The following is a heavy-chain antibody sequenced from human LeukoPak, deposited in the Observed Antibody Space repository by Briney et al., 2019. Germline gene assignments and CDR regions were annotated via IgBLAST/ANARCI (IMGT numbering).Heavy chain of an antibody. Sequence: TGGSLRLSCAASGFTFSDYYMSWIRQAPGKGLEWVSYISSSGSTIYYADSVKGRFTISRDNAKNSLYLQMNSLRAEDTAVYYCASGIAATRARWFDPWGQGTLVTVSS. J-gene: IGHJ5*02. CDR1: GFTFSDYY. CDR3: ASGIAATRARWFDP. CDR2: ISSSGSTI. V-gene: IGHV3-11*04. D-gene: IGHD2-15*01.